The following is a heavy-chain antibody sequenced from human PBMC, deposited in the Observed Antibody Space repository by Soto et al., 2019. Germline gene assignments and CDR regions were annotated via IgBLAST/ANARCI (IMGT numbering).Heavy chain of an antibody. Sequence: QVQLVQSGAEVKKPGASVKVSFKASGYTLTRYAVHWVRQAPGQRLEWMGWINAGNGNTKYSQKFQGRVTITRDTSASTAYMELSSLRSEDTAVYYCARGLFPFDYWGQGTLVTVSS. CDR1: GYTLTRYA. V-gene: IGHV1-3*01. CDR2: INAGNGNT. D-gene: IGHD2-21*01. J-gene: IGHJ4*02. CDR3: ARGLFPFDY.